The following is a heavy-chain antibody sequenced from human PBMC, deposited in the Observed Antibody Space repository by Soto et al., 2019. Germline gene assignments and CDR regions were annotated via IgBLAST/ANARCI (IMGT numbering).Heavy chain of an antibody. V-gene: IGHV3-23*01. CDR2: ISGSGGST. J-gene: IGHJ4*02. CDR3: TKDQGSSWYEIDY. Sequence: EVPLLESGGGLVQPGGSLRLSCAASGFTFSNYAVTWVRQAPGKGLEWVSTISGSGGSTYYADSVKGRFTISRDKSKNTLYLQMNSLRAEDTAVYYCTKDQGSSWYEIDYWGQGTLVTVSS. CDR1: GFTFSNYA. D-gene: IGHD6-13*01.